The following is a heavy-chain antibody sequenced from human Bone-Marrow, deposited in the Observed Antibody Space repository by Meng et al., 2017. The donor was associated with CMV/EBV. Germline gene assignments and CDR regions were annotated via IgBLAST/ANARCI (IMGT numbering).Heavy chain of an antibody. CDR3: ASTLTLDN. V-gene: IGHV3-21*01. CDR1: GFTFSSYS. Sequence: ETLSLTCAASGFTFSSYSMNWVRQAPGKGLEWVSSISSSSSYIYYADSVKGRFTISRDNAKNSLYLQMNSLRAEDTAVYYCASTLTLDNWGQGTLVTVSS. J-gene: IGHJ4*02. CDR2: ISSSSSYI.